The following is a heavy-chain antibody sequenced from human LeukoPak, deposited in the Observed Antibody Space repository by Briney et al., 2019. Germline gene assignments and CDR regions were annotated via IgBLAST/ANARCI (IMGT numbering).Heavy chain of an antibody. V-gene: IGHV4-39*01. J-gene: IGHJ4*02. Sequence: SETLSLTCTVSGGSISSGTHSWAWIRQPPGKGLEWIGTIYYSGTTHYNASLKSRVTISVDTSKNRFSLKLRSVTAADTAVYYCASIVGAIHFDYWGQGALVTVSS. D-gene: IGHD1-26*01. CDR1: GGSISSGTHS. CDR3: ASIVGAIHFDY. CDR2: IYYSGTT.